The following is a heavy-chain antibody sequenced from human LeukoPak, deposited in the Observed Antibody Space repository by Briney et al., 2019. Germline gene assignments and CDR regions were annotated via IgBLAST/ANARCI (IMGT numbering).Heavy chain of an antibody. Sequence: GASVKASCKASGYTFTRYDMHWVRQAPGQGLKWMGGMNPYSGGTNYAQKLQGRVTMTTDTSTSTAYMELRSLRSDDTAVYCCARTMASGSYPIPLDAFDIWGQGTMVTVSS. D-gene: IGHD1-26*01. CDR1: GYTFTRYD. V-gene: IGHV1-18*04. J-gene: IGHJ3*02. CDR2: MNPYSGGT. CDR3: ARTMASGSYPIPLDAFDI.